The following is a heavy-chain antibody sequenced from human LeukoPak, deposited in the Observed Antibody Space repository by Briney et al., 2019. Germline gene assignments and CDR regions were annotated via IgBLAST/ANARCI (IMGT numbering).Heavy chain of an antibody. J-gene: IGHJ3*02. CDR2: IYYSGST. V-gene: IGHV4-39*06. CDR3: ARVDGDYVMADAFDI. Sequence: SETLSLTCTVSSDSISSSSYYWGWIRQPPGTGLEWVGSIYYSGSTFYNPSLKSRVTISVDRSKNQFPLKLSSVTAADTAVYYCARVDGDYVMADAFDIWGQGTMVTVSS. D-gene: IGHD4-17*01. CDR1: SDSISSSSYY.